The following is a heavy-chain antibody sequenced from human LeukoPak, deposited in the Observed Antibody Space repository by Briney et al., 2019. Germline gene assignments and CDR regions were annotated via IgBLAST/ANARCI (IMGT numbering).Heavy chain of an antibody. J-gene: IGHJ4*02. CDR1: GFTFSDYY. CDR2: ISSSGSTM. CDR3: ARGRYSGFDFDY. Sequence: GGSLRLSCAASGFTFSDYYMSWIRQAPGKGLEWVPYISSSGSTMYYADSVKGRFTISRDNAKNSLYLQMNSLRAEDTAVYYCARGRYSGFDFDYWGQGTLVTVSS. D-gene: IGHD1-26*01. V-gene: IGHV3-11*01.